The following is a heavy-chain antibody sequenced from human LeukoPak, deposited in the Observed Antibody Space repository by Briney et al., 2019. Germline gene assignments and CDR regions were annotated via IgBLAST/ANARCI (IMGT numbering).Heavy chain of an antibody. V-gene: IGHV3-30-3*01. CDR3: ARDRGSYYYYYGMDV. J-gene: IGHJ6*02. Sequence: GGSLRLSCAASGFTFSSYPMHWVRQAPGKGLEWVAVISYDGSNKYYADSVKGRFTISRDNSKNTLYLQMNSLRAEDTAVYYCARDRGSYYYYYGMDVWGQGTTVTVSS. CDR2: ISYDGSNK. D-gene: IGHD1-26*01. CDR1: GFTFSSYP.